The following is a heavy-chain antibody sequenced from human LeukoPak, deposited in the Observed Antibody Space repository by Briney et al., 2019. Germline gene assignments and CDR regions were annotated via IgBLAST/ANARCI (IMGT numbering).Heavy chain of an antibody. V-gene: IGHV4-59*12. CDR3: ARDYGDFWSGTYYFDY. D-gene: IGHD3-3*01. Sequence: SETLSLTCTVSGGSISSYYWSWIRQPPGKGLEWIGYIYYSGSTNYNPSLKSRVTMSVDTSKNQFSLKLSSVTAADTAVYYCARDYGDFWSGTYYFDYWGQGTLVTVSS. CDR1: GGSISSYY. J-gene: IGHJ4*02. CDR2: IYYSGST.